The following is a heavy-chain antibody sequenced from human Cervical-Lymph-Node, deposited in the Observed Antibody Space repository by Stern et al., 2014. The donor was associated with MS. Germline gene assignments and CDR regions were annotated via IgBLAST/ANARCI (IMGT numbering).Heavy chain of an antibody. CDR3: APSRNFVAGPNRFENWFDP. Sequence: QLVQSGGGLVQPGGSLKLSCATSGFVFSGSAMHWVRQASGKGLEWIGRIRSKTNNYATVYAASVKGRFSISRDDSSNTAYLQMNSLKTEDTAVYYCAPSRNFVAGPNRFENWFDPWGQGTLVTVSS. J-gene: IGHJ5*02. V-gene: IGHV3-73*01. CDR1: GFVFSGSA. CDR2: IRSKTNNYAT. D-gene: IGHD2/OR15-2a*01.